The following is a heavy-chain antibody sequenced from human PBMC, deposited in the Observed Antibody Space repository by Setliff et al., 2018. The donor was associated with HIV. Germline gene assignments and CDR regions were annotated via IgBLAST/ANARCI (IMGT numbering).Heavy chain of an antibody. Sequence: SETLSLTCTVSGGSISSYYWSWIRQPPGKRLEWIGYIYYTGSTNYNPSLKSRVTISLDTSKNQFSLHLNSVTAADTAVYCCARKEKGGAFDIWGLGTLVTVSS. J-gene: IGHJ3*02. CDR1: GGSISSYY. CDR2: IYYTGST. CDR3: ARKEKGGAFDI. V-gene: IGHV4-59*01.